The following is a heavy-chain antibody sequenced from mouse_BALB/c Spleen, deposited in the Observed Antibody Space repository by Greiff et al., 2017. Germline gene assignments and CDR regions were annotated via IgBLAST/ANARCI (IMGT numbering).Heavy chain of an antibody. J-gene: IGHJ4*01. CDR2: ISSGSSTI. V-gene: IGHV5-17*02. Sequence: EVMLVESGGGLVQPGGSRKFSCAASGFTFSSFGMQWVRQAPEKGLEWVAYISSGSSTIYYADTVKGRFTISRDNPKNTLFLQMTSLRYEDTAMYYCARCGYYAMDYWGQGTSVTVSS. CDR1: GFTFSSFG. CDR3: ARCGYYAMDY.